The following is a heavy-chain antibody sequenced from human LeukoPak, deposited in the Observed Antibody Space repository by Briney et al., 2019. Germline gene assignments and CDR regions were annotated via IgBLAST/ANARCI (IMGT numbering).Heavy chain of an antibody. J-gene: IGHJ3*02. CDR3: ARDGDYYGSGSYRDGFDI. CDR2: ISTSRSYI. V-gene: IGHV3-21*01. D-gene: IGHD3-10*01. CDR1: GFTFINYR. Sequence: GGSLRLSCAASGFTFINYRMNWVRQAPGKGLERVSSISTSRSYIYYADSVKGRFTISRDNAKNSLYLQMNSLRAEDTAVYYCARDGDYYGSGSYRDGFDIWGQGTMVTVSS.